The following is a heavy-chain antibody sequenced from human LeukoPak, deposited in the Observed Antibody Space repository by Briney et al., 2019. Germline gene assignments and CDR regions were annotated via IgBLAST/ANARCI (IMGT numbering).Heavy chain of an antibody. CDR3: AKDMKELPGYYFDY. J-gene: IGHJ4*02. Sequence: GGSLRLSCAASGFTFSDYYMSWIRQAPGKGLEWVSYISSSGSTIYYADSVKGRFTISRDNAKNSLYLQMNSLRAEDTALYYCAKDMKELPGYYFDYWGQGTLVTVSS. V-gene: IGHV3-11*01. D-gene: IGHD1-26*01. CDR1: GFTFSDYY. CDR2: ISSSGSTI.